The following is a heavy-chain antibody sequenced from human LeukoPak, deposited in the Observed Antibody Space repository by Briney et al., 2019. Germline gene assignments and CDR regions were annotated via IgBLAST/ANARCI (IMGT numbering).Heavy chain of an antibody. CDR3: AREKGGYYVFDY. J-gene: IGHJ4*02. D-gene: IGHD3-22*01. CDR1: GYTFTGYY. CDR2: ISAYNGNT. Sequence: GASVKVSCKASGYTFTGYYMHWVRRAPGQGLEWMGWISAYNGNTNYAQKLQGRVTMTTDTSTSTAYMELRSLRSDDTAVYYCAREKGGYYVFDYWGQGTLVTVSS. V-gene: IGHV1-18*04.